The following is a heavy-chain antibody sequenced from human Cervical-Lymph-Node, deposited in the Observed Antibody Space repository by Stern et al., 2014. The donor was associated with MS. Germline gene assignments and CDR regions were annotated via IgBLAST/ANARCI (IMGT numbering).Heavy chain of an antibody. V-gene: IGHV4-39*01. J-gene: IGHJ4*02. CDR2: VYYSGAT. CDR3: AKHACTGAACPFDL. Sequence: QLQLQESGPGLVKPSETLSLTCAVSGDSISSYTHYWAWIRQPPGKGLEWIGSVYYSGATYYTPSLKSPVTISVDTSKNHFSRGLNSVTAADTAVYYCAKHACTGAACPFDLWGQGTLVTVSS. D-gene: IGHD2-8*02. CDR1: GDSISSYTHY.